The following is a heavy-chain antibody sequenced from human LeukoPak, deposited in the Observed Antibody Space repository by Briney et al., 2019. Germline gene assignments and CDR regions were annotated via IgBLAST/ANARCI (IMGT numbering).Heavy chain of an antibody. Sequence: GGSLRLSCAASGFTFSSHGMNWVRKAPGKGQEWVANIKQDGSERNYVDSVKGRFTISRDNAKNSLYLQMNSLRVEDTAVYYCARDRLVAAGYYWFDPWGQGTLVTVSS. CDR2: IKQDGSER. V-gene: IGHV3-7*01. D-gene: IGHD1-26*01. CDR3: ARDRLVAAGYYWFDP. CDR1: GFTFSSHG. J-gene: IGHJ5*02.